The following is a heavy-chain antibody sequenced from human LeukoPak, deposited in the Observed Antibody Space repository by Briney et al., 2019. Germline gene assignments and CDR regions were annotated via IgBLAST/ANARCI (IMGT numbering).Heavy chain of an antibody. CDR1: GYTFTGYY. V-gene: IGHV1-2*02. CDR2: INPNSGGT. CDR3: AMGGYYYGSGSQYDAFDI. Sequence: GASVKVSCKASGYTFTGYYMHWVRQAPGQGLEWMGWINPNSGGTNYAQKFQGRVTMTRDTSISTAYMELSRLRSGDTAVYYCAMGGYYYGSGSQYDAFDIWGQGTMVTVSS. J-gene: IGHJ3*02. D-gene: IGHD3-10*01.